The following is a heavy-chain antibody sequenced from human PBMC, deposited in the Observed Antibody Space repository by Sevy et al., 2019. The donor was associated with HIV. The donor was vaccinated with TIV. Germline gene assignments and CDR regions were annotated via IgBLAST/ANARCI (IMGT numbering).Heavy chain of an antibody. CDR3: ARVAVEYCTDDCYHRFDY. D-gene: IGHD2-21*02. V-gene: IGHV3-30*01. J-gene: IGHJ4*02. Sequence: GGSLRLSCAASGFGLSNHAMIWVRQAPGKGLEWVAGISYDARKKYYADSVRGRFTISRDDSKNTAYLQMNNLRTDDTAVYYCARVAVEYCTDDCYHRFDYWGQGTQVTVSS. CDR2: ISYDARKK. CDR1: GFGLSNHA.